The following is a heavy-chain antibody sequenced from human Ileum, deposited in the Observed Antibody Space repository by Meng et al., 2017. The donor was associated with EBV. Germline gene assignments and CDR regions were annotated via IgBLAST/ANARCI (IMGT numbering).Heavy chain of an antibody. J-gene: IGHJ4*02. D-gene: IGHD3-3*01. CDR3: ARRYYGVPFDN. Sequence: QVQLHGSCPGLVKPWDTLSLTCDVSGDSIRRSNHWVGWSREPPGKGVGWVGTIYYSGSTFYNPSLKSRVTISLDTSKNQFSLKVSSVTAADTAVYYCARRYYGVPFDNWGQGTLVTVSS. CDR1: GDSIRRSNHW. V-gene: IGHV4-39*01. CDR2: IYYSGST.